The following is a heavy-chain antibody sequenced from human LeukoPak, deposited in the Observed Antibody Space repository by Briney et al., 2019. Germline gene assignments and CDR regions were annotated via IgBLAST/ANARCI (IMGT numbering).Heavy chain of an antibody. CDR3: ARTYYYDTTGDDY. Sequence: VASVKVSCKASGYTFTGYYMHWVRQAPGQGLEWMGWISAYNGNTNYAQKLQGRVTMTTDTSTSTAYMELRSLRSDDTAVYYCARTYYYDTTGDDYWGQGTLVTVSS. CDR1: GYTFTGYY. CDR2: ISAYNGNT. V-gene: IGHV1-18*04. J-gene: IGHJ4*02. D-gene: IGHD3-22*01.